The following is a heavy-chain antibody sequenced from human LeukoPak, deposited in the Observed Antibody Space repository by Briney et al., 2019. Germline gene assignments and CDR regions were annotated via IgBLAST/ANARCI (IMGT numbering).Heavy chain of an antibody. D-gene: IGHD3-22*01. CDR2: IYYSGST. Sequence: SETLSFTCTVSGGSISSYYWSWIRQPPGKGLEWIGYIYYSGSTNYNPSLKSRVTISVDTSKNQFSLKLSSVTAADTAVYYCARFLINYYDNSYDAFDIWGQGTMVTVSS. J-gene: IGHJ3*02. CDR3: ARFLINYYDNSYDAFDI. V-gene: IGHV4-59*01. CDR1: GGSISSYY.